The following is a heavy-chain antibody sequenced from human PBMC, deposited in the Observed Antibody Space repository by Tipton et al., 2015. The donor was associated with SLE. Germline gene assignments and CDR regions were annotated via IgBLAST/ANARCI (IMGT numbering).Heavy chain of an antibody. J-gene: IGHJ4*02. CDR3: AKGGTYCSSTSCPWNY. V-gene: IGHV3-74*03. CDR1: GFTFSSYG. CDR2: INSDGSST. Sequence: SLRLSCAASGFTFSSYGMHWVRQAPGMGLVWVSRINSDGSSTTYADSVKGRFTISRDNSKNTLYLQMNSLRAEDTAVYYCAKGGTYCSSTSCPWNYWGQGTLVTVSS. D-gene: IGHD2-2*01.